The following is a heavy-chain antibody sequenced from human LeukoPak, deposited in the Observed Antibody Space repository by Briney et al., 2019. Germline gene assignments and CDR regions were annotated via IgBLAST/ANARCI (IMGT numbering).Heavy chain of an antibody. J-gene: IGHJ4*02. CDR1: GYTFTSYD. CDR3: AKAEWGSSGYTHWEY. Sequence: ASVKVSCKASGYTFTSYDINWVRQATGQGLEWMGWMNPNSGNTGYAQKFQGRVTMTRNTSISTAYMELSSLRSEDTAVYYCAKAEWGSSGYTHWEYWGQGTLVTVSS. D-gene: IGHD3-22*01. CDR2: MNPNSGNT. V-gene: IGHV1-8*01.